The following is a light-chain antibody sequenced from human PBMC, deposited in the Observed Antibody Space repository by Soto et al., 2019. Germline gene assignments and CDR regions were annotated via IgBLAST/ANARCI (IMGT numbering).Light chain of an antibody. J-gene: IGKJ1*01. CDR3: QHYGTSSWT. Sequence: EIVLTQSPGTLSLSPGERATLSCRASQSVTSSYLAWYQQKPGQAPRLLIYGVFSRATGITDRFSGSGSGTDFPLTISSLEPEDLAVYHCQHYGTSSWTFGRGTKVEVK. CDR2: GVF. V-gene: IGKV3-20*01. CDR1: QSVTSSY.